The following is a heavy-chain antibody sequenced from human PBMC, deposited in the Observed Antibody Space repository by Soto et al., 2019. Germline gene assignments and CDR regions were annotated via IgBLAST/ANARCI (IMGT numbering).Heavy chain of an antibody. V-gene: IGHV3-33*01. CDR3: ARGMGQQAQDYFDY. D-gene: IGHD6-13*01. CDR1: GFTFSNYG. Sequence: QVQLVESRGGAVQPGRSLRLTCVATGFTFSNYGMHWVRQAPGKGLEWVSVIWFAGNKEYYADPVKGRFTISRDNAKNTLYLQMNSLRAEDTAVYYCARGMGQQAQDYFDYWGQGTLVTVSS. J-gene: IGHJ4*02. CDR2: IWFAGNKE.